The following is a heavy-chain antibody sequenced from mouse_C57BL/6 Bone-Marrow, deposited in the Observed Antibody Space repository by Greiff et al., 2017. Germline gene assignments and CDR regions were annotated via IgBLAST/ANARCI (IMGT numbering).Heavy chain of an antibody. CDR2: SRNKANDYTT. Sequence: EVQGVESGGGLVQSGRSLRLSCATSGFTFSDFYMEWVRQAPGKGLEWIAASRNKANDYTTEYSASVKGRFIVSRDTSQSILYLQMNALRAEDTAIYYCARGYYYGSSFDWYFDVWGTGTTVTVSS. V-gene: IGHV7-1*01. CDR1: GFTFSDFY. J-gene: IGHJ1*03. CDR3: ARGYYYGSSFDWYFDV. D-gene: IGHD1-1*01.